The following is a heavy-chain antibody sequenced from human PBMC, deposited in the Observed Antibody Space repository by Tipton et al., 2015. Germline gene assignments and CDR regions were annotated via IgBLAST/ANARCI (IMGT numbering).Heavy chain of an antibody. CDR1: GDSMTTGIYY. CDR3: ARSGYTYSDY. D-gene: IGHD6-13*01. J-gene: IGHJ4*02. Sequence: LRLSCTVSGDSMTTGIYYWSWIRQHPRKGLEWIGYIYHNGITYYNPSLKSRLTISLDKSRSRFSLQLSSVTAADTAVYYCARSGYTYSDYWGQGTLVTVSS. CDR2: IYHNGIT. V-gene: IGHV4-31*02.